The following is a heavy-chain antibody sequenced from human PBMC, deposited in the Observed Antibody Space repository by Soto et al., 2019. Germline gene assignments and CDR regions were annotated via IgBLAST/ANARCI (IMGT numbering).Heavy chain of an antibody. J-gene: IGHJ6*02. V-gene: IGHV3-30-3*01. CDR2: ISHAGSTK. CDR1: GFSFSTYV. Sequence: QVLLVESGGGVVQPGRSLRLSCAASGFSFSTYVMHWVRQAPGKGLEWVALISHAGSTKYYADSVKGRFTISRDNYKNTVYVQMNSLRPDDTAVYYCARSGLDVWGQGTTVTVSS. CDR3: ARSGLDV.